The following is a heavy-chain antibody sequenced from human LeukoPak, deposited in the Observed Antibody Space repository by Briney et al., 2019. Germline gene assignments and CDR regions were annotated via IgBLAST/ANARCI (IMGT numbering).Heavy chain of an antibody. D-gene: IGHD6-6*01. CDR1: GGSFIGYD. CDR2: INHSGGT. CDR3: ASLARGGNWFDP. V-gene: IGHV4-34*01. Sequence: SETLSLTCAVYGGSFIGYDWTWIRQPPGKGLEWIGEINHSGGTNYDPSLKSRVTISVDTSKNQFSLKLSSVTAADTAVYYCASLARGGNWFDPWGQGTLVTVSS. J-gene: IGHJ5*02.